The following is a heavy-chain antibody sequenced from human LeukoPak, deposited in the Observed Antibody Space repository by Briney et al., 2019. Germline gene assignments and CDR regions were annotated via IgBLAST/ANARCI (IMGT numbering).Heavy chain of an antibody. CDR3: ARGLSGSGS. J-gene: IGHJ5*02. CDR2: INHSGST. D-gene: IGHD3-10*01. V-gene: IGHV4-34*01. CDR1: GGSFSGYN. Sequence: PSETLSLTCAVYGGSFSGYNWSWFRQPPGKGLEWIGEINHSGSTNYNPSLKSRVTISVDTSKNQFSLKLSSVTAADTAVYYCARGLSGSGSWGQGTLVTVSS.